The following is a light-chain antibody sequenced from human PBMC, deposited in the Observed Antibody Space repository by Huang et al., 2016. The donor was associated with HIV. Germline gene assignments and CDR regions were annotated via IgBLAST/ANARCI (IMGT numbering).Light chain of an antibody. CDR1: QSISNY. J-gene: IGKJ1*01. Sequence: DIQMTQSPSSLSASVGDRVPITCRASQSISNYLNWYQQKPGKAPNLLIYAAFSLQSGVPSRFSGSGSGTDFTLTISSLQPEDFATYYCQQSDSIPPTFGQGTKVEIK. CDR2: AAF. V-gene: IGKV1-39*01. CDR3: QQSDSIPPT.